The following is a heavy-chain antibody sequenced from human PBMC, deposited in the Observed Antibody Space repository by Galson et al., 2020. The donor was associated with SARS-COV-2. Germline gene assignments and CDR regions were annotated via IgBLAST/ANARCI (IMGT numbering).Heavy chain of an antibody. CDR2: VYYSGST. Sequence: SETLSLTCTVSGASISSGSYYWGWVRQPPGKGLEWIGTVYYSGSTYYNTSLKSRVTISADTSKNQISLKLTSVTAADTAVYYCAREVQCTTTCYSHMWFDPWGQGMLVTVSS. D-gene: IGHD2-2*01. CDR3: AREVQCTTTCYSHMWFDP. CDR1: GASISSGSYY. J-gene: IGHJ5*02. V-gene: IGHV4-39*02.